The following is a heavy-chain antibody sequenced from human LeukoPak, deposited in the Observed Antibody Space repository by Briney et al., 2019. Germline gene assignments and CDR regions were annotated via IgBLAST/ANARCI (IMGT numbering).Heavy chain of an antibody. CDR1: GFTVSSNY. J-gene: IGHJ4*02. Sequence: PGGSLRLSCAASGFTVSSNYMSWVRQAPGKGLEWVAVISYDGSNKYYADSVKGRFTISRDNSKNALYLQMNSLRAEDTAVYYCAKDRKGSYGGGYFDYWGQGTLVTVSS. V-gene: IGHV3-30*18. D-gene: IGHD1-26*01. CDR3: AKDRKGSYGGGYFDY. CDR2: ISYDGSNK.